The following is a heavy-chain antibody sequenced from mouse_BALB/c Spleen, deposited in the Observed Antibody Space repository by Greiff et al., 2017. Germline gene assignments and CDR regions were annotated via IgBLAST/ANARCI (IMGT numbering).Heavy chain of an antibody. CDR2: IWGDGST. V-gene: IGHV2-6-7*01. Sequence: QVQLQQSGPGLVAPSQSLSITCTVSGFSLTGYGVNWVRQPPGKGLEWLGMIWGDGSTDYNSALKSRLSISKDNSKSQVFLKMNSLQTDDTARYYCARDRREYGNYEAMDYWGQGTSVTVSS. CDR1: GFSLTGYG. CDR3: ARDRREYGNYEAMDY. D-gene: IGHD2-10*02. J-gene: IGHJ4*01.